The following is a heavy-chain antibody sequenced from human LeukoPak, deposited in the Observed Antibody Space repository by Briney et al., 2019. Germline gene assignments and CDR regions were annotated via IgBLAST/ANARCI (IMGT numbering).Heavy chain of an antibody. D-gene: IGHD3-22*01. CDR1: GFTFSSYA. V-gene: IGHV3-23*01. CDR2: ISGSGGST. Sequence: GGSLRLSCAASGFTFSSYAMSWVRQAPGKGLEWVSAISGSGGSTYYADSVKGRFTISRDNSKNTLYLQMNSLRAEDTVVYYCAKAYLVVITAYYFDYWGQGTLVTVSS. J-gene: IGHJ4*02. CDR3: AKAYLVVITAYYFDY.